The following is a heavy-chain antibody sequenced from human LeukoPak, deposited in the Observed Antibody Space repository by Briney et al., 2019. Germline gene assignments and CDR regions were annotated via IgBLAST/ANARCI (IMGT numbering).Heavy chain of an antibody. D-gene: IGHD3-16*01. CDR1: GGSISSHY. J-gene: IGHJ6*03. CDR2: IYHSGST. V-gene: IGHV4-59*11. CDR3: AAYTLIPSYYYMDV. Sequence: PSETLSLTCTVSGGSISSHYWSWIRQPPGEGLEWIGYIYHSGSTNYNPSFKSRVTISVDTSKNQFSLKLSSVTAADTAVYYCAAYTLIPSYYYMDVWGKGTTVTVSS.